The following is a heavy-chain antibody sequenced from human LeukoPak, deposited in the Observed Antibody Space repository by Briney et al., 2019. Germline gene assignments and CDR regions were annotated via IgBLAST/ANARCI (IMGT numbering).Heavy chain of an antibody. CDR2: ISGSGGST. J-gene: IGHJ4*02. V-gene: IGHV3-23*01. Sequence: VGSLRVSCAASGFTFSSYAMSWVRQAPGKGLEWVSTISGSGGSTYYADSVKGRFTISRDNSKNTRYLQMNSLRAEDTAVYHCAKGYLRPQYYFDYWGQGTLVTVSS. CDR3: AKGYLRPQYYFDY. D-gene: IGHD1-14*01. CDR1: GFTFSSYA.